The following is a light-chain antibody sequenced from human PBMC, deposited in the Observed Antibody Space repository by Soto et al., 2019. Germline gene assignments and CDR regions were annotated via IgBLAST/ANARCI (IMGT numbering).Light chain of an antibody. CDR3: QVWDSSSDHP. J-gene: IGLJ2*01. CDR1: NIGSKS. CDR2: DDS. V-gene: IGLV3-21*02. Sequence: SYELTQPPSVSVAPGQTARITCGGNNIGSKSVHWYQQTPGQAPVLVVYDDSARPSGIPERFSGSNSGNTATLTISRVEAGDEADYYCQVWDSSSDHPVGGGTQLTVL.